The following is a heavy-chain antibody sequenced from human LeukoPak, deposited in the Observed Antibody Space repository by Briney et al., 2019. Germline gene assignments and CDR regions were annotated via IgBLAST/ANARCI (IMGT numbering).Heavy chain of an antibody. CDR3: ARDADS. CDR1: GFTVSSNY. V-gene: IGHV3-66*01. J-gene: IGHJ4*02. Sequence: GGSLRLSCVASGFTVSSNYMSWVRQAPGKGLEWVSLIYSSDGAYYADSVKGRFTISRDNSKNTLYLQMNSLRAEDTAVYYCARDADSWGQGTLVTVSS. CDR2: IYSSDGA.